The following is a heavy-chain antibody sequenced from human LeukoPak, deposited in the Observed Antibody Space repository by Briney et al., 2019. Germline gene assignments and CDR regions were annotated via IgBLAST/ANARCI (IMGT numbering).Heavy chain of an antibody. J-gene: IGHJ3*02. CDR1: GGSIRSSSYY. CDR3: ARQVLEMTAMYAFDI. CDR2: IYYDVSP. V-gene: IGHV4-39*01. D-gene: IGHD5-24*01. Sequence: SETLSLTCTASGGSIRSSSYYWGWIRQPPGKGLEWIGSIYYDVSPCYNPSLKSRVTISVDTSKNQFSLKVRSVTAADTAVYYCARQVLEMTAMYAFDIWGQGTIVTVSS.